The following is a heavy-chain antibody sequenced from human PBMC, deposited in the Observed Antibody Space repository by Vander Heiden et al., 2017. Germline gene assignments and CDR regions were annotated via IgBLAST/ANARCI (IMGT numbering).Heavy chain of an antibody. Sequence: EVQLVESGGVVVQPGGSLRLSCAASGFNFDDYTMHWVRQAPGKGLEWVSLISWDGGSTYYADSVKGRFTISRDNSKNSLYLQMNSLRTEDTALYYCAKDMGYSSSWYGYFDYWGQGTLVTVSS. CDR3: AKDMGYSSSWYGYFDY. J-gene: IGHJ4*02. CDR1: GFNFDDYT. CDR2: ISWDGGST. D-gene: IGHD6-13*01. V-gene: IGHV3-43*01.